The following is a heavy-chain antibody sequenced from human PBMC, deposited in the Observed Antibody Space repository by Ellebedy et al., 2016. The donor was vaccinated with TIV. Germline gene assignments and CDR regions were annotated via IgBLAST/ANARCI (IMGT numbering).Heavy chain of an antibody. J-gene: IGHJ5*02. CDR3: ARGHNWFDL. CDR2: ISSGGT. V-gene: IGHV4-61*02. CDR1: GGSISSGSYY. Sequence: SETLSLTXTVSGGSISSGSYYWSWVRQPAGKGLEWIGRISSGGTSYNPSLRSRVTMSVDTSKNQFSLRLTYVMAADAAVYYCARGHNWFDLWGQGTLVIVSS.